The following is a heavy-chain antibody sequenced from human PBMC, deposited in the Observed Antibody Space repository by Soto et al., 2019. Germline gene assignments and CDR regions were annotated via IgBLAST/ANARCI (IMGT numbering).Heavy chain of an antibody. D-gene: IGHD1-1*01. V-gene: IGHV3-9*01. CDR3: AKDGGQLERRRGPFDY. Sequence: EVQLVESGRGLVQPGRSLRLSCAASGFTFDDYAMHWVRQAPGKGLEWVSGISWNSGSIGYADSVKGRFTISRDNAKNSLYLQMNSLRAEDTALYYCAKDGGQLERRRGPFDYWGQGTLVTVSS. J-gene: IGHJ4*02. CDR1: GFTFDDYA. CDR2: ISWNSGSI.